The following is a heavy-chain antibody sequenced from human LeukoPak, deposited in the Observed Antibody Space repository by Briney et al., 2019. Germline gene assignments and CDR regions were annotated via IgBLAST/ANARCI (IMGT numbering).Heavy chain of an antibody. V-gene: IGHV4-30-2*01. CDR1: GVPISTSGYS. Sequence: MTSQTLSLTCAVSGVPISTSGYSWSWIRQPPGKGLEWIGYFHHSGSTYYNPSLKSRVTISVDRSKNQFSLRLTAVTAADTAVYYCATSTLTENWFDPWGQGTLVTVSS. D-gene: IGHD2-2*01. J-gene: IGHJ5*02. CDR2: FHHSGST. CDR3: ATSTLTENWFDP.